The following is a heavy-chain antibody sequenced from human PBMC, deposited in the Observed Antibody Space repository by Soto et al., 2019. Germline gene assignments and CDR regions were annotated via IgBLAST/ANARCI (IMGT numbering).Heavy chain of an antibody. V-gene: IGHV1-69*13. Sequence: SVKVTCKDSGGALSSYAISWVRQAPGQGLEWMGGIIPVFGTANYAQKFQGRVTITADESTNIVYMDVTSLRSEDTAVYYCARGDATKIVVTTYYAMDVWGQGTTVTVSS. CDR3: ARGDATKIVVTTYYAMDV. CDR2: IIPVFGTA. CDR1: GGALSSYA. D-gene: IGHD4-17*01. J-gene: IGHJ6*02.